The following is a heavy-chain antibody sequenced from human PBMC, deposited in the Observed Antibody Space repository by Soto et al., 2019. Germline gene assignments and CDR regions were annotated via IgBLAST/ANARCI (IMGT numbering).Heavy chain of an antibody. Sequence: QITLKESGPTLVKPTQTLTLTCTVSGFSLSTRGMGVGWIRQPPGKALEWLALIYWDDDKRYSPSLKSRLTLTTDTSKTQVVLTLTTVDPVDTGTYYCPRDSSGYYGMHVWGQGTTVTVSS. CDR3: PRDSSGYYGMHV. CDR2: IYWDDDK. V-gene: IGHV2-5*02. D-gene: IGHD6-6*01. J-gene: IGHJ6*02. CDR1: GFSLSTRGMG.